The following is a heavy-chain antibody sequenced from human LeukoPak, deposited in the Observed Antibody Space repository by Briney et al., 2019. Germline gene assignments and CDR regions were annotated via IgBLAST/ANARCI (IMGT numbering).Heavy chain of an antibody. CDR3: ARDGYGSGSYSNDY. D-gene: IGHD3-10*01. CDR1: GFTFSSYW. J-gene: IGHJ4*02. Sequence: GGSLRLSCSASGFTFSSYWMCWVRQAPGKGLEWQANIKQDGSEKYYVDSVKGRFTISRDNAKNSLYLQMNSLRAEDTAVYYCARDGYGSGSYSNDYWGQGTLVTVSS. CDR2: IKQDGSEK. V-gene: IGHV3-7*01.